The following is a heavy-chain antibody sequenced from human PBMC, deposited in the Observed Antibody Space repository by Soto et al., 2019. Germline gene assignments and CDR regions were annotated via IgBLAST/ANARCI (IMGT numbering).Heavy chain of an antibody. V-gene: IGHV4-59*01. Sequence: PSETLSLTCTVSGGSISSYYWSWIRQPPGKGLEWIGYIYYSGSTNYNPSLKSRVTISVDTSKNQFSLKLSSVTAADTAVYYCARVSRGYYDILTGYYPFDYWGQGTLVTVSS. CDR2: IYYSGST. CDR1: GGSISSYY. D-gene: IGHD3-9*01. CDR3: ARVSRGYYDILTGYYPFDY. J-gene: IGHJ4*02.